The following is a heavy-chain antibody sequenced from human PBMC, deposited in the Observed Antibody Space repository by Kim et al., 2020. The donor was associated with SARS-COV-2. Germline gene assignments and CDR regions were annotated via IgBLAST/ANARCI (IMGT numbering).Heavy chain of an antibody. Sequence: GGSLRLSCGASGLNFSDHYMDWVRQAPGKGLEGVGRSRDRANSYTTEYAASVKGRFAISRDHSQNSVHLEMQDLKVEDTAIYYCTRRIFDAFDVWGQGVMVTVSS. V-gene: IGHV3-72*01. CDR2: SRDRANSYTT. CDR3: TRRIFDAFDV. CDR1: GLNFSDHY. J-gene: IGHJ3*01. D-gene: IGHD1-20*01.